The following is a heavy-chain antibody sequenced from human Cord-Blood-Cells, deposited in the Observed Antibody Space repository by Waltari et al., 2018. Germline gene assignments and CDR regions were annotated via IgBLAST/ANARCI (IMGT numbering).Heavy chain of an antibody. CDR1: GYTFTSYA. CDR3: ARDRSDYIWGSYRYNAFDI. V-gene: IGHV1-3*01. J-gene: IGHJ3*02. Sequence: VQLVQSAAGVKKPGASVKVSCKASGYTFTSYAMHWVRQPPGQWLEWMGWINAGNGNTKYSQKFQGRVTITRDTSASTAYMELSSLRSEDTAVYYCARDRSDYIWGSYRYNAFDIWGQGTMVTVSS. D-gene: IGHD3-16*02. CDR2: INAGNGNT.